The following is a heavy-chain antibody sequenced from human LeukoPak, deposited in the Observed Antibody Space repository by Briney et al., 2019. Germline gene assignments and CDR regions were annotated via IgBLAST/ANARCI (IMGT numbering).Heavy chain of an antibody. J-gene: IGHJ4*02. Sequence: SETLSLTCTVSGYSISSGYYWGWIRQPPGKGLEWIGSSYYSGNTYYNPSLKSRVTISVDTSKNQFSLKLSSVTAADTAVYYCAKDPNGAHFDYWGQGTLVTVSS. CDR2: SYYSGNT. CDR1: GYSISSGYY. V-gene: IGHV4-38-2*02. D-gene: IGHD4-17*01. CDR3: AKDPNGAHFDY.